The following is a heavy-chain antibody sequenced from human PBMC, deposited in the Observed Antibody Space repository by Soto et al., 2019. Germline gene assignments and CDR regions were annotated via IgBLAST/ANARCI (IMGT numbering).Heavy chain of an antibody. CDR2: INAGNGNT. CDR1: GYTFTSYA. Sequence: ASVKVSCKASGYTFTSYAMHWVRQAPGQRLEWMGWINAGNGNTKYSQKFQGRVTITRDTSASTAYMELSSLRSEDTAVYYCARDPGGRVLRYFDWLPSGYFDYWGQGTLVTVPS. V-gene: IGHV1-3*01. D-gene: IGHD3-9*01. J-gene: IGHJ4*02. CDR3: ARDPGGRVLRYFDWLPSGYFDY.